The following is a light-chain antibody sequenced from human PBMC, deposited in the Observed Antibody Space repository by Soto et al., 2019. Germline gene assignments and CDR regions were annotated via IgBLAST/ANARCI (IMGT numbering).Light chain of an antibody. CDR3: QQYNNWPPYT. CDR2: GAS. CDR1: QSVSSN. J-gene: IGKJ2*01. V-gene: IGKV3-15*01. Sequence: EIVMTQSPATLSVSPGERATLSCRASQSVSSNLAWYQQKPGQAPRLLIYGASTRATGIPARFTGSGSGTEFTPTISSLQSEDFAMYYCQQYNNWPPYTFGQGTNLEIK.